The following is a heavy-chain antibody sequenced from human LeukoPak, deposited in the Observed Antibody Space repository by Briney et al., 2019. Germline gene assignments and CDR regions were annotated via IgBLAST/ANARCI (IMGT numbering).Heavy chain of an antibody. V-gene: IGHV1-8*03. CDR2: MNPNSGNT. D-gene: IGHD5-18*01. J-gene: IGHJ6*03. CDR3: ARGPTTSRYSYGSGYYYYYMDV. Sequence: GASVKVSCKASGYTFTSYGISWVRQAPGQGLEWMGWMNPNSGNTGYAQKFQGRVTITRNTSISTAYMELSSLRSEDTAVYYCARGPTTSRYSYGSGYYYYYMDVWGKGTTVTVSS. CDR1: GYTFTSYG.